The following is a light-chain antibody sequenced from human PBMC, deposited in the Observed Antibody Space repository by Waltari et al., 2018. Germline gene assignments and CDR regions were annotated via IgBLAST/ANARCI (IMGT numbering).Light chain of an antibody. J-gene: IGLJ1*01. CDR3: CSFAGYGIYV. Sequence: QSALTQPASVSGSPGQSITISCTAVNSNVDILHLVSWYQHHPGRNPRLLIYEIRQRPSGMSNRFAGSKSGNTASLTISGLQPEDEADYFCCSFAGYGIYVFGSGTQVSVL. CDR2: EIR. V-gene: IGLV2-23*02. CDR1: NSNVDILHL.